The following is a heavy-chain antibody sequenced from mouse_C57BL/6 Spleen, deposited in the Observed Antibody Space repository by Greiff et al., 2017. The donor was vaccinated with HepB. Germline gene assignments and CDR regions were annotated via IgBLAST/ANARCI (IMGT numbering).Heavy chain of an antibody. J-gene: IGHJ1*03. V-gene: IGHV1-81*01. Sequence: QVQLQQSGAELARPGASVKLSCKASGYTFTSYGISWVKQRTGQGPEWIGEIYPRSGNTYYNEKFKGKATLTADKSSSTAYMELRSLTSEDSAVYFCARRGDGNSNWYFDVWGTGTTVTVSS. CDR2: IYPRSGNT. CDR1: GYTFTSYG. CDR3: ARRGDGNSNWYFDV. D-gene: IGHD2-1*01.